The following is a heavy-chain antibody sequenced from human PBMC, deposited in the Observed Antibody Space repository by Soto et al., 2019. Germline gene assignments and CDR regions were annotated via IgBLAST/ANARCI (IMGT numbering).Heavy chain of an antibody. Sequence: QVQLQESGPGLVKPSQTLSLTCTVSGGSISSGGYYWSWIRQHPGKGLAWIGYIYYSGSTYYNPSLQSRVTISVDTSKYQFSLKLSSVTAADTAVYYCARGVTMVRGVIHTPYFDYWGQGTLVTVSS. V-gene: IGHV4-31*03. CDR2: IYYSGST. CDR3: ARGVTMVRGVIHTPYFDY. J-gene: IGHJ4*02. D-gene: IGHD3-10*01. CDR1: GGSISSGGYY.